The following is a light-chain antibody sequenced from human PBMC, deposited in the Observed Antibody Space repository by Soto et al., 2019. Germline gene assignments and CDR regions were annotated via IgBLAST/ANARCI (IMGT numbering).Light chain of an antibody. Sequence: DIVMTQSPDSLAVSLGERATNNCKSSQSVLYSSNKKYYVAWYQQRPGQPPKLLIYWTSIRESGVPDRFSGSGSGTDFTLTISSLQAEDVAVYFCQQYYSPPLTFGGGTNVEIK. V-gene: IGKV4-1*01. CDR3: QQYYSPPLT. CDR2: WTS. CDR1: QSVLYSSNKKYY. J-gene: IGKJ4*01.